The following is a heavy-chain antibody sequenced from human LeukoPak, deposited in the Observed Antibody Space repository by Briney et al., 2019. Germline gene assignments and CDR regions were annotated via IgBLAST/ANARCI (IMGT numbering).Heavy chain of an antibody. CDR2: VSYDGINK. V-gene: IGHV3-30*18. CDR1: GFTFSHHA. J-gene: IGHJ4*02. Sequence: GGSLRLSCAASGFTFSHHAIHWVRQAPGKGLQWVAVVSYDGINKSYLDSVKGRFTISRDNSKNTLFLQMNSLGADDTAVYYCAKDKSPGGDSLDYWGQGTLVTVSS. D-gene: IGHD2-21*02. CDR3: AKDKSPGGDSLDY.